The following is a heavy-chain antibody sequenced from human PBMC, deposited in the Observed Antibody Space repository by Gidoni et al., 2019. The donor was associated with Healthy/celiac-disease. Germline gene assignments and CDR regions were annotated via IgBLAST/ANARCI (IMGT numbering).Heavy chain of an antibody. CDR2: IYYSGST. V-gene: IGHV4-59*01. CDR3: ARDTGYCSGGSCYNWFDP. CDR1: GGSISSYY. D-gene: IGHD2-15*01. J-gene: IGHJ5*02. Sequence: QVQLQESGPGLVKPSETLSLTCTGPGGSISSYYWSWIRQPPGKGLEWIGYIYYSGSTNYNPSLKSRVTISVDTSKNQFSLKLSSVTAADTAVYYCARDTGYCSGGSCYNWFDPWGQGTLVTVSS.